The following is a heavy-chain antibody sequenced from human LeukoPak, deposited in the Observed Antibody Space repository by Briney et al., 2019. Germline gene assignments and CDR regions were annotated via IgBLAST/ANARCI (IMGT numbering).Heavy chain of an antibody. Sequence: SVKVSCKASGYTFTSYAISWVRQAPGQGLEWMGGIIPIFGTANYAQKFQGRVTITADESTSTAYMELSSLRSEDTAVYYSARGSEDIVVVPAANPFDYWGQGTLVTVSS. V-gene: IGHV1-69*13. CDR3: ARGSEDIVVVPAANPFDY. CDR2: IIPIFGTA. CDR1: GYTFTSYA. J-gene: IGHJ4*02. D-gene: IGHD2-2*01.